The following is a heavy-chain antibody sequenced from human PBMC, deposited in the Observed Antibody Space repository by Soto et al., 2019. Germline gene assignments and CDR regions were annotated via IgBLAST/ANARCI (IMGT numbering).Heavy chain of an antibody. CDR2: INHSGST. Sequence: KTSETLSLTCAVYGGSFSGYYWSWIRQPPGKGLEWIGEINHSGSTNYNPSLKSRVTISVDTSKNQFSLKLSSVTAADTAVYYCARAASIAARRWAIGRPMDVWGQGTTVTVSS. D-gene: IGHD6-6*01. V-gene: IGHV4-34*01. CDR3: ARAASIAARRWAIGRPMDV. CDR1: GGSFSGYY. J-gene: IGHJ6*02.